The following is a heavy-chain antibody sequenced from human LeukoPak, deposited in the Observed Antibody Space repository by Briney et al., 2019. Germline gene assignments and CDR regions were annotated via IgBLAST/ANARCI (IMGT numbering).Heavy chain of an antibody. D-gene: IGHD3-22*01. Sequence: PGGSLRLSCAASGFTFSSYEMNWVRQAPGKGLEWVSYISSSGSTIYYADSVKGRFTISRDNAKNSLYLQMNSLRAEDTAVYYCARETYYYDSSGYYRYYYYGMDVWGQGTTVTVSS. J-gene: IGHJ6*02. CDR2: ISSSGSTI. V-gene: IGHV3-48*03. CDR1: GFTFSSYE. CDR3: ARETYYYDSSGYYRYYYYGMDV.